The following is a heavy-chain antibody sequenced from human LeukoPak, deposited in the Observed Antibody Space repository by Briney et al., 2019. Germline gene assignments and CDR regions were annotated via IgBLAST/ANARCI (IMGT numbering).Heavy chain of an antibody. D-gene: IGHD6-13*01. CDR3: ARAQQLVRGGFDY. V-gene: IGHV4-34*01. Sequence: SETLPLTCAVYGGSFSGYYWSWIRQPPGKGLEWIGEINHSGGTNYNPSLKSRVTISVDTSKNQFSLKLSSVTAADTAVYYCARAQQLVRGGFDYWGQGTLVTVSS. J-gene: IGHJ4*02. CDR2: INHSGGT. CDR1: GGSFSGYY.